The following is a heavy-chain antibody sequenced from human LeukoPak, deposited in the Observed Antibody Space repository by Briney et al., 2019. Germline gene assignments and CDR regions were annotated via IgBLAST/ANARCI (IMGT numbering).Heavy chain of an antibody. CDR2: ISAYNGNT. CDR1: GYTFTSYG. V-gene: IGHV1-18*01. CDR3: AREPSRTNYCGADY. Sequence: ASVKVSCKASGYTFTSYGISWVRQAPGQGLEWMGWISAYNGNTNYAQKLQGRVTMTTDTSTSTAYMELRSLRSDDTAVYYCAREPSRTNYCGADYWGQGTLVTVSS. D-gene: IGHD3-10*01. J-gene: IGHJ4*02.